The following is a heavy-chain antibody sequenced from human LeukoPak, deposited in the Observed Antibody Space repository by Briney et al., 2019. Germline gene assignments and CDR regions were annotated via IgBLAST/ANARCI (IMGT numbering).Heavy chain of an antibody. V-gene: IGHV3-48*01. D-gene: IGHD6-19*01. Sequence: QAGGSLRLSCAGSGFIFGGYTMNWVRQAPGKGLEWLSYISTSGENKLYADSVKGRFSISRDNAKNSLYLQMDSLRAEDMAVYYCASRRSGWPNDAFDIWGQGTMVTVTS. J-gene: IGHJ3*02. CDR3: ASRRSGWPNDAFDI. CDR2: ISTSGENK. CDR1: GFIFGGYT.